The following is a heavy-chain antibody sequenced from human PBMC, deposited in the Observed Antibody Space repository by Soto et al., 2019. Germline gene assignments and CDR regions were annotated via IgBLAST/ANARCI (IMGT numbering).Heavy chain of an antibody. CDR1: GFTFSDYY. Sequence: QVQLVESGGGLVKPGGSLRLSCAASGFTFSDYYMSWIRQAPGKGLEWVSYINSSSSYTNYADSVKGRFTISRDNAKNSRYLQMNSLRAEDTAVYYCASTIAARGGRRYFDLWGRGTLVTVSS. V-gene: IGHV3-11*05. J-gene: IGHJ2*01. D-gene: IGHD6-6*01. CDR2: INSSSSYT. CDR3: ASTIAARGGRRYFDL.